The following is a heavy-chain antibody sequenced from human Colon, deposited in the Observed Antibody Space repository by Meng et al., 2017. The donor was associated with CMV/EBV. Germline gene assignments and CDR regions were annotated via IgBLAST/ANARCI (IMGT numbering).Heavy chain of an antibody. Sequence: GGSLRLSCAASGFTFNNFAMSWVRQAPGKGLEWVSGISGSGVHSYYAESVKGRFTISRDNSNNTLFLQMDALRAEDTAVYYCAKGAEYSNFWTAPEWGQGTLVTVSS. CDR1: GFTFNNFA. CDR3: AKGAEYSNFWTAPE. V-gene: IGHV3-23*01. D-gene: IGHD3/OR15-3a*01. J-gene: IGHJ4*02. CDR2: ISGSGVHS.